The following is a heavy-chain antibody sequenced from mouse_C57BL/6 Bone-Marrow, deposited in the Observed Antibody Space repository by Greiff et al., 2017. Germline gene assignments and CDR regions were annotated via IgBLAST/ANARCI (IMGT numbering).Heavy chain of an antibody. Sequence: VKLQESGPGLVQPSQSLSITCTVSGFSLTSYGVHWVRQSPGKGLEWLGVIWSGGSTDYNAAFISRLSISKDNSKSQVFLKMNSLQADDTAIYYCARKGDYYGSSPLFDVWGTGTTVTVSS. CDR3: ARKGDYYGSSPLFDV. CDR2: IWSGGST. V-gene: IGHV2-2*01. J-gene: IGHJ1*03. D-gene: IGHD1-1*01. CDR1: GFSLTSYG.